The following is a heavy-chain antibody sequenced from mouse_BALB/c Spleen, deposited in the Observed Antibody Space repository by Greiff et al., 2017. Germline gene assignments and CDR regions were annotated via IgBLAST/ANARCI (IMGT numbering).Heavy chain of an antibody. J-gene: IGHJ1*01. D-gene: IGHD2-1*01. V-gene: IGHV3-6*02. Sequence: EVKLVESEPGLVKPSQSLSLTCSVTGYSITSGYYWNWIRQFPGNKLEWMGYISYDGSNNYNPSLKNRISITRDTSKNQFFLKLNSVTTEDTATYYCARDSYYGNYGDWYFDVWGAGTTVTVSS. CDR3: ARDSYYGNYGDWYFDV. CDR1: GYSITSGYY. CDR2: ISYDGSN.